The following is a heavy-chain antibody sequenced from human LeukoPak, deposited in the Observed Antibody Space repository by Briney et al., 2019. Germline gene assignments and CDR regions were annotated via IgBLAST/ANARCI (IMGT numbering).Heavy chain of an antibody. CDR3: ARDRAPSSYYDYVWGSYRPTAFDY. V-gene: IGHV3-21*01. D-gene: IGHD3-16*02. CDR2: ISSSSSYI. Sequence: GGSLRLSCAASGFTFSSYSMNWVRQAPGKGLEWVSSISSSSSYIYYADSVKGRFTISRDNAKNSLYLQMNSLRAEDTAVYYCARDRAPSSYYDYVWGSYRPTAFDYWGQGTLVTVSS. CDR1: GFTFSSYS. J-gene: IGHJ4*02.